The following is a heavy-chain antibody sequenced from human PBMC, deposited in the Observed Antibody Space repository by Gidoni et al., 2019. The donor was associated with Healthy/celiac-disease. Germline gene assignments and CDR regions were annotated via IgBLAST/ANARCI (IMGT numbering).Heavy chain of an antibody. CDR3: ARDNGDYRNYYYYYYMDV. J-gene: IGHJ6*03. CDR1: GGSISSGSYY. V-gene: IGHV4-61*02. Sequence: QVQLQESGPGLVKPSQTLSLTCTVSGGSISSGSYYWSWIRQPAGKGLEWIGRIYTSGSTNYNPSLKSRVTISVDTSKNQFSLKLSSVTAADTAVYYCARDNGDYRNYYYYYYMDVWGKGTTVTVSS. D-gene: IGHD4-17*01. CDR2: IYTSGST.